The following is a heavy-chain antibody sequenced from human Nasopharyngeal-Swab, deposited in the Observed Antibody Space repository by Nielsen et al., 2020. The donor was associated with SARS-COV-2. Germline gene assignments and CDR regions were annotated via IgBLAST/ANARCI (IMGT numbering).Heavy chain of an antibody. J-gene: IGHJ6*02. D-gene: IGHD7-27*01. Sequence: GSLRLSCTVSGGSISSYSWSWIRQPPGKGLEWIGYIYYSGSTNYNPSLKSRVTISVDTSKNQFSLKLSSVTAADTAVYYCARGGTRVTGVYYGMDVWGQGTTVTVSS. CDR3: ARGGTRVTGVYYGMDV. V-gene: IGHV4-59*01. CDR1: GGSISSYS. CDR2: IYYSGST.